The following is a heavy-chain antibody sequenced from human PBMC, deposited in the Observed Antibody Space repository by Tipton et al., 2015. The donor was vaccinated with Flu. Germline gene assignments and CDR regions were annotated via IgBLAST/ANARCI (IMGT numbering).Heavy chain of an antibody. CDR2: IYYSGST. CDR1: GGFITSGRYY. CDR3: ARRKTVTTRLAYFDD. J-gene: IGHJ4*02. V-gene: IGHV4-61*01. Sequence: TLSLTCTVSGGFITSGRYYWSWIRQPPGKGLEWIWYIYYSGSTNYNPSLKSRFTISVDTSKNQFSLKLSPVTAADTAVYYCARRKTVTTRLAYFDDWGQGTLVTVSS. D-gene: IGHD4-17*01.